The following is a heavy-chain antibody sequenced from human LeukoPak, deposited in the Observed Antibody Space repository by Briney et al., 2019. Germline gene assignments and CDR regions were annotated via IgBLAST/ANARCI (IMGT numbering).Heavy chain of an antibody. CDR2: IWYDGSNK. CDR3: ARDRDTIAVAGLDY. Sequence: GGSLRLSCAASGFTFSSYSMNWVRQAPGKGLEWVAVIWYDGSNKYYADSVKGRLTISRDNSKNTLYLQMNSLRAEDTAVYYCARDRDTIAVAGLDYWGQGTLVTVSS. V-gene: IGHV3-33*08. J-gene: IGHJ4*02. CDR1: GFTFSSYS. D-gene: IGHD6-19*01.